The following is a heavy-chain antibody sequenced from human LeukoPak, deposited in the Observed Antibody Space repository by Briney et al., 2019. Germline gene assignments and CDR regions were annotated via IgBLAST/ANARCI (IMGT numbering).Heavy chain of an antibody. CDR1: GFTFDDYA. CDR2: ISWNSGSI. V-gene: IGHV3-9*01. D-gene: IGHD2-21*02. Sequence: GGSLRLSCAASGFTFDDYAMHWVRQAPGKGLEWVSGISWNSGSIGYADSVKGRFTISRDNAKNTLYLQMNSLRAEDTAVYYCARERVVVTAIEDCYYGMDVWGQGTTVTVSS. CDR3: ARERVVVTAIEDCYYGMDV. J-gene: IGHJ6*02.